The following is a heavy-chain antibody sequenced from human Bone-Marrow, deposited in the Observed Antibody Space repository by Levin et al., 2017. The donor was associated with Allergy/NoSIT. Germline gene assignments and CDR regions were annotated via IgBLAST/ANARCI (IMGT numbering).Heavy chain of an antibody. V-gene: IGHV4-34*01. CDR2: INFNGIT. D-gene: IGHD1-1*01. CDR3: ARGGEVPSQYYFDY. J-gene: IGHJ4*02. Sequence: KPSETLSLTCAVSGESFSGYFWTWIRQSPGQGLEWLGQINFNGITTYNPSLERRVVLSVDPTKRQFSLKLNYLTAADTAVYFCARGGEVPSQYYFDYWGQGTPVTVSS. CDR1: GESFSGYF.